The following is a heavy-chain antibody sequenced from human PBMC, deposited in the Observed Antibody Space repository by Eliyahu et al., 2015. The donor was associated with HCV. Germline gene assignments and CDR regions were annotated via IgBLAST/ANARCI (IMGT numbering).Heavy chain of an antibody. V-gene: IGHV4-61*01. CDR3: ARALPYDFWSGYYFVGFDY. Sequence: QVQLQESGPGLVKPSETLSLTCTVSGXSVSSGSYYWXWXRQPPGKGLEWIGYIYYXGSTNYNPSLKSRVTISVDTSKNQFSLKLSSVTAADTAVYYCARALPYDFWSGYYFVGFDYWGQGTLVTVSS. J-gene: IGHJ4*02. D-gene: IGHD3-3*01. CDR1: GXSVSSGSYY. CDR2: IYYXGST.